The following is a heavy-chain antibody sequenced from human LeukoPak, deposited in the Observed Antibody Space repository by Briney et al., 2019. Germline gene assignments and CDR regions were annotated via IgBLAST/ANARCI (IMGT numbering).Heavy chain of an antibody. Sequence: GGSLRLSCAASEFTFSSYGMHWVRQAPGKGLEWVAVISYDGSNKYYADSVKGRFTISRDNSKNTLYLQMNSLRAEDTAVYYCAKVGGGVAGHFDYWGQGTLVTVSS. J-gene: IGHJ4*02. CDR1: EFTFSSYG. CDR2: ISYDGSNK. V-gene: IGHV3-30*18. CDR3: AKVGGGVAGHFDY. D-gene: IGHD6-19*01.